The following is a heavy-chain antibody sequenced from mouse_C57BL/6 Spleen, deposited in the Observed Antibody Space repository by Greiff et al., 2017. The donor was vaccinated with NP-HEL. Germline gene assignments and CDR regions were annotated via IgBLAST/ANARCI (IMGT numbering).Heavy chain of an antibody. V-gene: IGHV1-69*01. Sequence: QVQLQQPGAELVMPGASVKLSCKASGYTFTSYWMHWVKQRPGQGLEWIGEIDPSDSYTNYNQKFKGKSTLTVDKSSSTAYMQLSSLTSEDSAVYYCARSYGGSRNLAYWGQGTLVTVSA. CDR3: ARSYGGSRNLAY. J-gene: IGHJ3*01. D-gene: IGHD1-1*01. CDR1: GYTFTSYW. CDR2: IDPSDSYT.